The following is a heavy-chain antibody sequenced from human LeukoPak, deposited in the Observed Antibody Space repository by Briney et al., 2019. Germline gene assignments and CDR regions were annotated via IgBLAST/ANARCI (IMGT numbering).Heavy chain of an antibody. Sequence: ASVKVSCKASGCTFTSYDINWVRQATGQGLEWMGWMNPNSGNTGYAQKFQGRVTITRNTSISTAYMELSSLRSEDTAVYYCARAGAYCGGDCYLNYYYYYYMDVWGKGTTVTLSS. D-gene: IGHD2-21*01. V-gene: IGHV1-8*03. CDR1: GCTFTSYD. CDR2: MNPNSGNT. J-gene: IGHJ6*03. CDR3: ARAGAYCGGDCYLNYYYYYYMDV.